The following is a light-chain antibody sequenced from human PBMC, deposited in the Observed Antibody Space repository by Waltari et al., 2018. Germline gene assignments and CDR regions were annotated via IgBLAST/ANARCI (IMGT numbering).Light chain of an antibody. Sequence: NFILTQPHSVSESPGKTVTITCTRSSGSIASDHVQWFQQRPGSAPTTIIYENNLRPSGVPNRFSGSIDTSSNSASLTISGLRTEDEADYHCHSYDNTNEVFGGGTTLTVL. CDR3: HSYDNTNEV. CDR2: ENN. V-gene: IGLV6-57*03. CDR1: SGSIASDH. J-gene: IGLJ2*01.